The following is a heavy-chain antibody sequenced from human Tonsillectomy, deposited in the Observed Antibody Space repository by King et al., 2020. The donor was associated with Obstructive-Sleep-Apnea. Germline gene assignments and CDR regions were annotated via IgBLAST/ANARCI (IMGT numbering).Heavy chain of an antibody. Sequence: VQLVESGGGLVQPGGSLRLSCAASGFTFRSYWMSWVRQAPGKGLEGVANIKQDGSEKYYVDSVKGRFTISRDNAKNSLYLQMNSLRGEDTAVYYCARDTSGVDYWGQGILVTVSS. CDR3: ARDTSGVDY. J-gene: IGHJ4*02. D-gene: IGHD2-8*01. CDR1: GFTFRSYW. CDR2: IKQDGSEK. V-gene: IGHV3-7*01.